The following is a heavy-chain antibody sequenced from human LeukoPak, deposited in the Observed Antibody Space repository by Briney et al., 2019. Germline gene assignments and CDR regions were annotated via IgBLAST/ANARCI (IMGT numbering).Heavy chain of an antibody. CDR1: GGSISSYY. D-gene: IGHD5-18*01. J-gene: IGHJ4*02. CDR3: ARDRGYSYGLSATNSFDY. V-gene: IGHV4-4*07. Sequence: PSETLSLTCTVSGGSISSYYWGWIRQPAGKGLEWIGRIYTSGSTNYNPSLKSRVTISVDKSKNQFSLKLSSVTAADTAVYYCARDRGYSYGLSATNSFDYWGQGTLVTVSS. CDR2: IYTSGST.